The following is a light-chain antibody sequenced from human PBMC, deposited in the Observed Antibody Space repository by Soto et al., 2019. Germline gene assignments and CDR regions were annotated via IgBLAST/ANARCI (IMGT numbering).Light chain of an antibody. Sequence: EIVLTQSPCTLSLSPGERATLSCRASQSVISSYLAWYQQKPGQAPRLLIYGASSRATGIPDRFSGSGSGTEFTLTISSLQSEDFAVYYCQQYINWPPITFGQGTRLEIK. CDR2: GAS. CDR1: QSVISSY. J-gene: IGKJ5*01. CDR3: QQYINWPPIT. V-gene: IGKV3-20*01.